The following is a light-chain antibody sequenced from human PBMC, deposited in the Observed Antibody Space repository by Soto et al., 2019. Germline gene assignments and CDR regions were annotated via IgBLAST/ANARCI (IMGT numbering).Light chain of an antibody. CDR1: QSISSW. CDR3: QQGYSTPRT. V-gene: IGKV1-39*01. J-gene: IGKJ1*01. CDR2: AAS. Sequence: DIQMTQSPSTLSASVGDRVTITCRASQSISSWLAWYQQKPGKAPKLLIHAASTLQSGVPLRFSGSGSGTDFTLTISSLQPEDFATYYCQQGYSTPRTFGQGTKVDIK.